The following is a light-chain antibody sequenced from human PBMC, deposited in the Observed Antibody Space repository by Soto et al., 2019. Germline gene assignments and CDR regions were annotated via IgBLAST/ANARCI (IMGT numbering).Light chain of an antibody. CDR3: AAWDDRVRGYV. J-gene: IGLJ1*01. V-gene: IGLV1-47*02. CDR1: SSNIGSSY. Sequence: QSVLTQPPSTSGTPGQRVTISCSGSSSNIGSSYVFWFQHLPGTAPKLLMYNNNQRPSGVPDRVSASKSGTSASLAISGLRSDEEADYYCAAWDDRVRGYVFGTGTKVTVL. CDR2: NNN.